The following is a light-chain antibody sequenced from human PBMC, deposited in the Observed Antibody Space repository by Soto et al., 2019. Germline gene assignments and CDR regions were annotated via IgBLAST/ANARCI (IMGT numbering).Light chain of an antibody. V-gene: IGKV3-20*01. Sequence: LSPGERATLCCRARQSVSSSYLAWYQQKPGQAPRLLIYGASSRATGIPDRFSGSGSGTDFTLTISRLEPEDFAVYYCQQYGSSPPITFGQGTRLEIK. CDR1: QSVSSSY. CDR3: QQYGSSPPIT. J-gene: IGKJ5*01. CDR2: GAS.